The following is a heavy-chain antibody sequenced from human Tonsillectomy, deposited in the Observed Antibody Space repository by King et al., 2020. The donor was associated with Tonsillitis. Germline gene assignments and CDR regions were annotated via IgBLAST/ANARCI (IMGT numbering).Heavy chain of an antibody. CDR2: ISYDGGNE. CDR3: ASGGFGTVTTHPDY. D-gene: IGHD4-17*01. V-gene: IGHV3-30-3*01. J-gene: IGHJ4*02. CDR1: RFTFSTYA. Sequence: QVQLVESGGGGVQPGRSLRLSCAASRFTFSTYAMHWVRQAPGKGLEWVAVISYDGGNEYYADSVKGRFTISRDNSKNTLYLQMNSLRAEDTAVYYCASGGFGTVTTHPDYWGQGTRVTVAS.